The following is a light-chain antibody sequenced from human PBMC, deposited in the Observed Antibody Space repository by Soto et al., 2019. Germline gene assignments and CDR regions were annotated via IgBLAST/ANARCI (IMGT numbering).Light chain of an antibody. CDR3: NSYTSISTRV. V-gene: IGLV2-14*03. CDR1: SSDVGGYNY. Sequence: QSALTQPASVSGSPGQSITISCTGTSSDVGGYNYVSWYQQHPGKAPKLMIYDVSNRPSGGSNRFSASKSGNTASLTNSGLPDEDEADYSCNSYTSISTRVVGTGTKLTVL. J-gene: IGLJ1*01. CDR2: DVS.